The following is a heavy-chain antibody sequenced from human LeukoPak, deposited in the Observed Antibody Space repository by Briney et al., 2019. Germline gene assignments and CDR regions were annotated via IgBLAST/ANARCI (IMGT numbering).Heavy chain of an antibody. CDR1: GYTFRNFY. CDR2: INADSGST. J-gene: IGHJ4*01. D-gene: IGHD3-10*01. Sequence: ASVTVSCKALGYTFRNFYIHWVRQAPGKGFEWMGWINADSGSTQYVQKFQGRVTMTRDTSTSTVYMELDRLSSDDTAMYYCARAMSGDVFDYWGHGTLVIVSS. CDR3: ARAMSGDVFDY. V-gene: IGHV1-2*02.